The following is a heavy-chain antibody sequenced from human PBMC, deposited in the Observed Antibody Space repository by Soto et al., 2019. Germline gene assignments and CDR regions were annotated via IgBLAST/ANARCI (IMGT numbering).Heavy chain of an antibody. Sequence: GGSLRLSCAASGFTFSSYAMSWVRQAPGKGLEWVSAISGSGGITYYADSVKGRFTISIDNSKNTLYLQMNSLRAEDTAVYYCAKDSKISPDAFDIWGQGTMVTVSS. CDR1: GFTFSSYA. V-gene: IGHV3-23*01. J-gene: IGHJ3*02. CDR2: ISGSGGIT. CDR3: AKDSKISPDAFDI.